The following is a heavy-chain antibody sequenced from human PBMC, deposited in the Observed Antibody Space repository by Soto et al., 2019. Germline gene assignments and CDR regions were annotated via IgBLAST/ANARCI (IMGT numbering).Heavy chain of an antibody. D-gene: IGHD2-21*02. CDR2: IIPIFGTA. Sequence: QVQLVQSGAEVKKPGSSVKVSCKASGGTFSSYAISWVRQAPGQGLEWMGGIIPIFGTANCAQKFQGRVTITADESTSTAYMEIRSLRSEDTAVYFCARNWHAYCGGDCCSWDAFDIWGQGTMVTVSS. J-gene: IGHJ3*02. V-gene: IGHV1-69*12. CDR3: ARNWHAYCGGDCCSWDAFDI. CDR1: GGTFSSYA.